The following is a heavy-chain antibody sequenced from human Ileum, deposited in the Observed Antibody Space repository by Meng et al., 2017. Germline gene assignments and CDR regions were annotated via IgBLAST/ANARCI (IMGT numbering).Heavy chain of an antibody. J-gene: IGHJ4*02. CDR2: INHSEST. CDR1: GGSFGGYD. CDR3: ARAQVYTVTTSPFDY. D-gene: IGHD4-17*01. V-gene: IGHV4-34*01. Sequence: GSLRLSCAGYGGSFGGYDWSWIRQHPGKGREWSGEINHSESTNYNPSLKSRVTISVDTSKNQFSLKLSSVTAADTAVYYCARAQVYTVTTSPFDYWGQGTLVTVSS.